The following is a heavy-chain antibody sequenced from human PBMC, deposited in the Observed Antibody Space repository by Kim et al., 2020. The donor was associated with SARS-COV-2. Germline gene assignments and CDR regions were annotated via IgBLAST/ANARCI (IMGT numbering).Heavy chain of an antibody. J-gene: IGHJ6*02. CDR1: GGSISSSSYY. Sequence: SETLSLTCTVSGGSISSSSYYWGWIRQPPGKGLEWIGSIYYSGSTSYNPSLKSRVTISVATSKNQFSLKLSSVTAADTAVYYCARGGLGLRFWDQGYYYYGMDVWGHGTTVTVSS. CDR2: IYYSGST. D-gene: IGHD3-3*01. V-gene: IGHV4-39*07. CDR3: ARGGLGLRFWDQGYYYYGMDV.